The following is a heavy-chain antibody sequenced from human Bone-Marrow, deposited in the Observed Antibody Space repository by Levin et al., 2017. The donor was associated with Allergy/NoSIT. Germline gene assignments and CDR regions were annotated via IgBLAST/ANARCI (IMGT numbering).Heavy chain of an antibody. CDR1: VFTFSAYW. J-gene: IGHJ3*02. CDR2: IDQDENEK. CDR3: ARIYDSSGYYSGVGTLDI. Sequence: PGGSLRLSCEASVFTFSAYWMTWVRQAPGEGLEWVASIDQDENEKYYVESVKGRFSVSRDNAKNSLYLRMNSLRAEDTAVYYCARIYDSSGYYSGVGTLDIWGQGTRVTVSS. D-gene: IGHD3-22*01. V-gene: IGHV3-7*01.